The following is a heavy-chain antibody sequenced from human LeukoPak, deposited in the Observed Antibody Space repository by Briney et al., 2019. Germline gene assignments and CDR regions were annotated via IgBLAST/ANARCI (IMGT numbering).Heavy chain of an antibody. CDR2: IYPSGGGT. Sequence: ASVKVSCTTSGYTFTSYYMHWVRQAPGQGPEWMGIIYPSGGGTSYAQKFQGRVTMTRDTSTSTVYMELSSLRSEDTAVYYCAREKLGVYDSSGYTKDYWGQGTLVTVSS. D-gene: IGHD3-22*01. V-gene: IGHV1-46*01. J-gene: IGHJ4*02. CDR3: AREKLGVYDSSGYTKDY. CDR1: GYTFTSYY.